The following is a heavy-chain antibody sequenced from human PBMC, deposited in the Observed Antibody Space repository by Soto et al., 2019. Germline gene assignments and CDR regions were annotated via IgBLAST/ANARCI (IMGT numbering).Heavy chain of an antibody. D-gene: IGHD3-10*01. J-gene: IGHJ5*02. Sequence: SETLSLTCTVSGGSISRYYWSWIRQPPGTGLEWIGEINHSGSTNYNPSLKSRVTISVDTSKNQFSLKLSSVTAADTAVYYCARGVGSGSYYNQYNWFDPWGQGTLVTVSS. CDR3: ARGVGSGSYYNQYNWFDP. CDR1: GGSISRYY. CDR2: INHSGST. V-gene: IGHV4-34*01.